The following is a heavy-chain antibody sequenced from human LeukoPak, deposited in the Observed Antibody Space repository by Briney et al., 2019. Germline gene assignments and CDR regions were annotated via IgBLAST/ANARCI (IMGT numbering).Heavy chain of an antibody. CDR3: ARGPHYYGSGRLY. CDR1: VGTFSSYA. V-gene: IGHV1-69*04. D-gene: IGHD3-10*01. J-gene: IGHJ4*02. CDR2: IIPILGIA. Sequence: ASVKVSCKASVGTFSSYAISWVRQAPGQGLEWMGRIIPILGIANYAQKFQGRVTITADKSTSTAYMELSSLRSEDTAVYYCARGPHYYGSGRLYWGQGTLVTVSS.